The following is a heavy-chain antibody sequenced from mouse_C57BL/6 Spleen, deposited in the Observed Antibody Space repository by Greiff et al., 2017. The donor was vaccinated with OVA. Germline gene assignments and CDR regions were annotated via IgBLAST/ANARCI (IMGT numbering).Heavy chain of an antibody. CDR2: IYPRDGST. Sequence: QVQLQQSGPELVKPGASVKLSCKASGYTFTSYDINWVKQRPGQGLEWIGWIYPRDGSTKYNEKFKGKATLTVDTSSSTAYMELHSLTSEDSAVYFCARNYGSSYPAWFAYWGQGTLVTVSA. CDR3: ARNYGSSYPAWFAY. D-gene: IGHD1-1*01. CDR1: GYTFTSYD. V-gene: IGHV1-85*01. J-gene: IGHJ3*01.